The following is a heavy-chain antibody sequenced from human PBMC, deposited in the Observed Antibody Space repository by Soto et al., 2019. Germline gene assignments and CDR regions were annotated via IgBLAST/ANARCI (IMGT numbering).Heavy chain of an antibody. J-gene: IGHJ4*02. V-gene: IGHV3-23*01. CDR3: GKDRMYHYGSGSLGYLDY. CDR1: GFTFSAYA. Sequence: EVQLLQSGGDLVQPGGSLRLSCAASGFTFSAYAMSWVRQAPGKGLEWVSAISGSGDRTYYADSVKGRFTISRDSSDNTLYLQMNSLRAEDTAIYYCGKDRMYHYGSGSLGYLDYWGQGTLAIVSS. D-gene: IGHD3-10*01. CDR2: ISGSGDRT.